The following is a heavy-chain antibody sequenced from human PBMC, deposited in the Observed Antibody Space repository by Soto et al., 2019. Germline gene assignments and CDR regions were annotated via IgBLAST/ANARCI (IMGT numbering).Heavy chain of an antibody. D-gene: IGHD3-16*01. CDR1: GFTVSTKY. CDR3: GRDPWAGDS. Sequence: HPGGSLRLSCAASGFTVSTKYMSWVRQAPGKGLEWVSVIYSGGSTFYADSVRGRFTISRDNSKNTVNLQMNSLRAEDTSVEYCGRDPWAGDSWGQETLVTVSS. CDR2: IYSGGST. J-gene: IGHJ4*02. V-gene: IGHV3-66*01.